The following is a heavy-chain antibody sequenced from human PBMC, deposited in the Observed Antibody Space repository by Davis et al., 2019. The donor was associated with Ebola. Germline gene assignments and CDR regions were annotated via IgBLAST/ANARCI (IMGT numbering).Heavy chain of an antibody. Sequence: AASVKVSCKASGYTFTNYYMHWVRQASGQGLEWMGMINPNDGRTIYAQKFQGRVTVTRDTSTTTVYMDLSSLRSEDTALDYCTTPGGQDSGYDVFDIWGQGTMVTVSS. CDR1: GYTFTNYY. CDR3: TTPGGQDSGYDVFDI. J-gene: IGHJ3*02. V-gene: IGHV1-46*03. D-gene: IGHD5-12*01. CDR2: INPNDGRT.